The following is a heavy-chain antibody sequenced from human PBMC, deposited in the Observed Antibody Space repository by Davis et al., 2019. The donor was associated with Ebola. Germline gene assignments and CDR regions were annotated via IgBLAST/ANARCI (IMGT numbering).Heavy chain of an antibody. CDR1: GFAFSSYA. Sequence: GESLKISCAASGFAFSSYAVSWVRQAPGKGLEWVSAISGSGGSTYYADSVKGRFTISRDNSKNTLYLQMNSLRAEDTAVYYCAKSQRGYSYGWTDYFDYWGQGTLVTVSS. V-gene: IGHV3-23*01. CDR2: ISGSGGST. CDR3: AKSQRGYSYGWTDYFDY. J-gene: IGHJ4*02. D-gene: IGHD5-18*01.